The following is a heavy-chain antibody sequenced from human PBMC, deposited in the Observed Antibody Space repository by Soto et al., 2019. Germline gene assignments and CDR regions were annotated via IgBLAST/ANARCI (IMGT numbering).Heavy chain of an antibody. V-gene: IGHV3-23*01. CDR3: AKGTFEYD. CDR1: GFTFSSYA. J-gene: IGHJ4*02. Sequence: GGSLRLSCATSGFTFSSYAMSWVRQAPGKGLEWVSGISGGDGTTYYADSVKGRFTISRDNSKNTLYLQMNSLRAEDTAVYYCAKGTFEYDWGQGTLVTVSS. CDR2: ISGGDGTT.